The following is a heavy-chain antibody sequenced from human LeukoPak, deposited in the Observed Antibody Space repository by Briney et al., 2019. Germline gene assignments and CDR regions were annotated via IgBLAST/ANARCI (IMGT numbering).Heavy chain of an antibody. D-gene: IGHD6-19*01. CDR1: GYTFTGYY. Sequence: VASVKVSCTASGYTFTGYYMHWVRQAPGQGLEWMGWINPNSGGTNYAQKFQGRVTMTRDTSISTAYMELSRLRSDDTAVYYCARDLGSIAVAGDWGQGTLVTVSS. CDR2: INPNSGGT. CDR3: ARDLGSIAVAGD. J-gene: IGHJ4*02. V-gene: IGHV1-2*02.